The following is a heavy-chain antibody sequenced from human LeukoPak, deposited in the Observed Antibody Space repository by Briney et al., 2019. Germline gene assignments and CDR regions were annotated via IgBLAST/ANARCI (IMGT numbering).Heavy chain of an antibody. J-gene: IGHJ3*02. V-gene: IGHV4-34*01. D-gene: IGHD5-18*01. Sequence: SETLSLTCAVYGGSFSGYYWSWIRQPPGKGLEWIGEINHSGSTNYNPSLKSRVTISVDTSKNQFSLKLSSVTAADTAVYYCAREVAPTMVTSNGAFDIWGQGTMVTVSS. CDR3: AREVAPTMVTSNGAFDI. CDR2: INHSGST. CDR1: GGSFSGYY.